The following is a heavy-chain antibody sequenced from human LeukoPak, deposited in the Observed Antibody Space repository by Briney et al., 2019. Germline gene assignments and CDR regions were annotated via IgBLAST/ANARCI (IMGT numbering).Heavy chain of an antibody. CDR3: ARGLRYYDSRDRFDF. Sequence: SETLSLTCTVSGSSISSSSYSWAWIRQPPGKGLEWLATVYYRVTSYSNPSLRSRVSISLDASQNQLSLRVTSVTAADTAVYYCARGLRYYDSRDRFDFWGQGALVTVSS. J-gene: IGHJ4*02. V-gene: IGHV4-39*07. CDR2: VYYRVTS. CDR1: GSSISSSSYS. D-gene: IGHD3-22*01.